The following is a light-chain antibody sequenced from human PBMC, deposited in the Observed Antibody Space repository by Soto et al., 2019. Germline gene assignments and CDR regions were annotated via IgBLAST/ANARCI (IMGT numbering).Light chain of an antibody. CDR1: QSVSGS. Sequence: EIVLTQSPATLSLSPGDRATLSCRTSQSVSGSLAWYQHKPGQAPRLLIYAASSRATGIPARFSGSGSGTDFTLTISSLEPEDFAVYYCQQRANWHPPWTFGQGTKVEIK. V-gene: IGKV3-11*01. CDR3: QQRANWHPPWT. J-gene: IGKJ1*01. CDR2: AAS.